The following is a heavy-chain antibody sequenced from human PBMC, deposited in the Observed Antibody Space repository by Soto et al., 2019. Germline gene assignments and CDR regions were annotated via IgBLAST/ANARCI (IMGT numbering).Heavy chain of an antibody. J-gene: IGHJ5*02. D-gene: IGHD1-7*01. Sequence: SGPTLVNPTQTLTLTCTFSGFSLSTAGVGVGWVRQPPGEALEWLALIYWNDDKRYSPSLKSRLTITRDTSKNQVVLTMTNMDPVDTATYYCAHSDMSGTTSGLNWFAPWGQGTLVTVSS. V-gene: IGHV2-5*01. CDR2: IYWNDDK. CDR3: AHSDMSGTTSGLNWFAP. CDR1: GFSLSTAGVG.